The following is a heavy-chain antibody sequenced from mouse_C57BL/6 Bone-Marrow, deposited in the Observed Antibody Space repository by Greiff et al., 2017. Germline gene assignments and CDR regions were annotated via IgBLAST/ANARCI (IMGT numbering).Heavy chain of an antibody. CDR1: GFNIKDYY. J-gene: IGHJ4*01. V-gene: IGHV14-4*01. CDR2: IDPENGDT. Sequence: VQLQQSGAELVRPGASVKLSCTASGFNIKDYYMHWVKQRPEQGLEWIGWIDPENGDTEYASKFQGKATITADTSSNTAYLQLSSLTSEDTAVFYCTTYAMDYWGQGTSVTVSS. CDR3: TTYAMDY.